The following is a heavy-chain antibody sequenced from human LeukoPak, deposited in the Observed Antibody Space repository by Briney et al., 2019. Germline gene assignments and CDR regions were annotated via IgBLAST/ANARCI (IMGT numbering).Heavy chain of an antibody. CDR1: GFIFSGHT. D-gene: IGHD1-1*01. CDR2: ISTSSTYI. Sequence: GGSLRLCCAASGFIFSGHTMNWVRQAPGRGLEWVSSISTSSTYIYYAGSVEGRFTISRDNPKNSLFLQMNSLRAEDTAIYYCVRKMKTGSSSGDYDYWGQGTLVTVSS. J-gene: IGHJ4*02. CDR3: VRKMKTGSSSGDYDY. V-gene: IGHV3-21*06.